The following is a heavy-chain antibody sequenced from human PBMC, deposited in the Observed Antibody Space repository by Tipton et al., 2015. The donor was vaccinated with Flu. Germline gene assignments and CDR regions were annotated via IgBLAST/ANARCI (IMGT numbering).Heavy chain of an antibody. CDR1: GFSITNYW. J-gene: IGHJ6*02. CDR3: AREGHSYGMDV. Sequence: SLRLSCAVSGFSITNYWMCWVRQAPGKGPEWVANIKQDGSEKYYVDFVKGRFTISRDNAKNSLYLQMNSLTAVDTAVYYCAREGHSYGMDVWGQGTPVAVSS. CDR2: IKQDGSEK. V-gene: IGHV3-7*01.